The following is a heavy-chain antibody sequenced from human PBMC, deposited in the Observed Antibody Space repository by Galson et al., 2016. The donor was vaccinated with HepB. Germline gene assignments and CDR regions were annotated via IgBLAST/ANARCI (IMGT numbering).Heavy chain of an antibody. CDR1: GFIFSSYW. V-gene: IGHV3-7*01. CDR2: IKEDGSER. D-gene: IGHD6-6*01. CDR3: ARELQLTGNYFDY. J-gene: IGHJ4*02. Sequence: SLRLSCAASGFIFSSYWMGWVRQAPGKGLEWVADIKEDGSERYYVDSVKGRFTISRDNAKTSLYLQMNSLRAEDTAVYYCARELQLTGNYFDYWGQGTLVTVSS.